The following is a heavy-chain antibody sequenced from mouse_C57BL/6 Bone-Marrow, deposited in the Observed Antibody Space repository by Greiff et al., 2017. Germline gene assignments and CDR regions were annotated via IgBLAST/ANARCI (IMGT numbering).Heavy chain of an antibody. V-gene: IGHV2-2*01. CDR2: IWSGGGT. J-gene: IGHJ2*01. CDR1: GFSLTSYG. Sequence: VQLKESGPGLVQPSQSLSITCTVSGFSLTSYGVNWVRRSPGKGLEWLGVIWSGGGTDYNAAFISRLSISKDNSTSQVFFKMNSLQADDTAIYYWARKGQGFDYWGQGTTLTVSS. CDR3: ARKGQGFDY.